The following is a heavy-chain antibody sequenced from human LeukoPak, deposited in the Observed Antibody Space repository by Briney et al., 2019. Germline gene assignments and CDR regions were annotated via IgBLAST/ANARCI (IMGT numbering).Heavy chain of an antibody. CDR3: ARHLSGGTYPLDY. D-gene: IGHD1-26*01. Sequence: PSETLSLTCTVSGGSISSGGYYWSWIRQHPGKGLEWIGYIYYSGSTYYNPSLKSRVTISVDTSKNQFSLKLTSVTAADTAVYYCARHLSGGTYPLDYWGQGTLVTVSS. CDR1: GGSISSGGYY. CDR2: IYYSGST. J-gene: IGHJ4*02. V-gene: IGHV4-31*03.